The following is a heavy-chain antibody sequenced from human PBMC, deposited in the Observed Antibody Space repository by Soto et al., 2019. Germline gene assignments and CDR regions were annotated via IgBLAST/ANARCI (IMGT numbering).Heavy chain of an antibody. Sequence: GGSLRLSCAASGFTFSSYAMSWVRQAPGKGLEWVSTISGSADSTYYADSVKGRFTISRDNSKNTLYLQMNSLRAEDTAVYYCAREIIVVVPAAYDAFDIWGQGTMVTVSS. CDR3: AREIIVVVPAAYDAFDI. J-gene: IGHJ3*02. D-gene: IGHD2-2*01. V-gene: IGHV3-23*01. CDR2: ISGSADST. CDR1: GFTFSSYA.